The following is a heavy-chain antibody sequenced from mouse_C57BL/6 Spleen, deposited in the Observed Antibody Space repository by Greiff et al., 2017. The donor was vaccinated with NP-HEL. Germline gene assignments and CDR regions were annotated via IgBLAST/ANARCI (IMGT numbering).Heavy chain of an antibody. D-gene: IGHD4-1*01. CDR2: INPSNGGT. CDR3: ALCWALSAMDY. V-gene: IGHV1-53*01. J-gene: IGHJ4*01. Sequence: VQLQQSGTELVKPGASVKLSCKASGYTFTSYWMHWVKQRPGQGLEWIGNINPSNGGTNSNEKFKSKATLTVDKSSSTAYMQLSSLTSEDSAVYYCALCWALSAMDYWGQGTSVTVSS. CDR1: GYTFTSYW.